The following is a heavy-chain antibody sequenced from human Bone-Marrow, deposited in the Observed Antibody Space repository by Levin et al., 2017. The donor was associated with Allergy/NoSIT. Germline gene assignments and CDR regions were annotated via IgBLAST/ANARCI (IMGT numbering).Heavy chain of an antibody. J-gene: IGHJ6*03. V-gene: IGHV4-38-2*01. CDR3: ARARYQYLNGVFSYFYMDV. CDR2: VYHDGRT. Sequence: PSETLSLTCAVSGYSISSGYYWGWIRQSPGKGLEWIGSVYHDGRTYFNPSLKSRVTLSIVSSKNQLSLELTSVTAADSAVYYCARARYQYLNGVFSYFYMDVWGEGATVSVSS. CDR1: GYSISSGYY. D-gene: IGHD2-2*01.